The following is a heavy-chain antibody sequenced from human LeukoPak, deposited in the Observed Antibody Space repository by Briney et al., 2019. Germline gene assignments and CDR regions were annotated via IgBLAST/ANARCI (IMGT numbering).Heavy chain of an antibody. J-gene: IGHJ4*02. CDR2: MIPYNGER. V-gene: IGHV1-18*01. D-gene: IGHD1-26*01. CDR1: GYIFPSYG. Sequence: GSMKVSCKGSGYIFPSYGLACVRQAPGQGLEWMGWMIPYNGERKYGQNFQDRLTLTTDTSTSTAYMELRSLRSDDTAVYYCVRDNLPVGSPDNYFDSWGQGSLVTVCS. CDR3: VRDNLPVGSPDNYFDS.